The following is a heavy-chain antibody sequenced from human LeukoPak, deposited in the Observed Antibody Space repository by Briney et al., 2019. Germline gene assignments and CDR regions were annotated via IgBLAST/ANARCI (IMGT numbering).Heavy chain of an antibody. J-gene: IGHJ1*01. Sequence: SVKVSCKASGFTFTSSAVQWVRQARGQRLEWIGWIVVGSGNTNYAQKFQGRVTMTRDTSASTVYMDLSSLRSEDTAVYYCARDDYSWEGYFQHWGQGTLVTVSS. D-gene: IGHD4-11*01. V-gene: IGHV1-58*01. CDR3: ARDDYSWEGYFQH. CDR1: GFTFTSSA. CDR2: IVVGSGNT.